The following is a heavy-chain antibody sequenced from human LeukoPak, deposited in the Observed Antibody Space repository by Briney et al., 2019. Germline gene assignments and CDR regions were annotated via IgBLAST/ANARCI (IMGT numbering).Heavy chain of an antibody. CDR1: GPIFSSYD. D-gene: IGHD6-13*01. J-gene: IGHJ4*02. CDR2: ISSSGGST. V-gene: IGHV3-23*01. Sequence: GGSLRLSCAASGPIFSSYDMSWVRQAPGKGLGWVSAISSSGGSTYYADSVKGRFTISRDNSKNTLYLQMNSQRAEDTAVYYCAKAFSNPYRSTTFDYWAQGTLVTVSS. CDR3: AKAFSNPYRSTTFDY.